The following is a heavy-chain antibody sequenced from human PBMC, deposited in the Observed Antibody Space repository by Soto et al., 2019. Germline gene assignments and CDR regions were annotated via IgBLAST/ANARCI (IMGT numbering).Heavy chain of an antibody. Sequence: GGSLRLSCAASGFTFSSYATSWVRQAPGKGLEWVSAISGSGGSTYYADSVKGRFTISRDNSKNTLYLQMNSLRAEDTAVYYCAREDIVATIGGPFYYYGMDVWGQGTTVTAP. CDR2: ISGSGGST. D-gene: IGHD5-12*01. CDR1: GFTFSSYA. J-gene: IGHJ6*02. CDR3: AREDIVATIGGPFYYYGMDV. V-gene: IGHV3-23*01.